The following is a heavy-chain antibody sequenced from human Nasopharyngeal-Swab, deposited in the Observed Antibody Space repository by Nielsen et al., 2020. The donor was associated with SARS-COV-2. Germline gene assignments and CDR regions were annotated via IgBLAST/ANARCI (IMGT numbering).Heavy chain of an antibody. D-gene: IGHD6-19*01. CDR1: GFSLSNPRMG. V-gene: IGHV2-26*01. Sequence: FGPTLVKPTETLTLTCTVSGFSLSNPRMGVSWFRQPPGKALEWLAHIFSNVERSYNPSLKSRLTISKDTSKSQVVLSMTNVDPLDTATYYCARYQGNTGWDQAYFDSWGQGTLVTVSS. J-gene: IGHJ4*02. CDR3: ARYQGNTGWDQAYFDS. CDR2: IFSNVER.